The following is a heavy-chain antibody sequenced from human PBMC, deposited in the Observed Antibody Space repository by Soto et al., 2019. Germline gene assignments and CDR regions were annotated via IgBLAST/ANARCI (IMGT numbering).Heavy chain of an antibody. CDR3: ARGHSSRWYYPHSLPSFDY. CDR1: GFTFSSYA. D-gene: IGHD6-19*01. CDR2: ISYDGSNT. Sequence: QVQLVESGGGVVQPGRSLRLSCAASGFTFSSYAMHWVRQAPGKGLEWVAVISYDGSNTYYADSVKGRFTISRDNSKNPLYLQMNSLRAEDTAVYYSARGHSSRWYYPHSLPSFDYWGQGTLVTVSS. V-gene: IGHV3-30-3*01. J-gene: IGHJ4*02.